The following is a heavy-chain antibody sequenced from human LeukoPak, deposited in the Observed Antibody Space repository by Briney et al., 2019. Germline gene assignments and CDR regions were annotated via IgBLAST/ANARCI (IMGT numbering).Heavy chain of an antibody. V-gene: IGHV1-2*02. Sequence: GASVKVSCKASGYTFTGYYMHWVRQAPGQGLEWMGWINPNSGGTNYAQKFQGRVTMTRDTSISTAYMELSRLRSDDTAVYYCAIEGYCSSTSCYGDLDYWGQGTLVTVSS. CDR3: AIEGYCSSTSCYGDLDY. J-gene: IGHJ4*02. D-gene: IGHD2-2*01. CDR2: INPNSGGT. CDR1: GYTFTGYY.